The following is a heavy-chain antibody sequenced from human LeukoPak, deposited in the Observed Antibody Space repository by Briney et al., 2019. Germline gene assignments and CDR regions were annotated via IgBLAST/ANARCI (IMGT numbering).Heavy chain of an antibody. Sequence: PGGSLRLSCAASGFTFSSYEMNWVRQAPGKGLEWVSYISSSGSTIYYADSVKGRFTISGDNAKNSLYLQMNSLRAEDTAVYYCARENDFWSENWFDPWGQGTLVTVSS. CDR2: ISSSGSTI. J-gene: IGHJ5*02. CDR3: ARENDFWSENWFDP. V-gene: IGHV3-48*03. D-gene: IGHD3-3*01. CDR1: GFTFSSYE.